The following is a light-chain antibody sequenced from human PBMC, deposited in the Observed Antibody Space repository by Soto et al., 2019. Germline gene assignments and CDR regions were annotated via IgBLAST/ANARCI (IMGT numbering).Light chain of an antibody. Sequence: DIQMTQYVSSLSATVGGRVTITCRASQSISSYLNWYQQKPGKAPKLLIYAASSLQSGVPSRFSGSGSGTDFTLTIISLQPEDFATYYGQQSYSTPHFGQGTRLEN. J-gene: IGKJ5*01. CDR1: QSISSY. V-gene: IGKV1-39*01. CDR2: AAS. CDR3: QQSYSTPH.